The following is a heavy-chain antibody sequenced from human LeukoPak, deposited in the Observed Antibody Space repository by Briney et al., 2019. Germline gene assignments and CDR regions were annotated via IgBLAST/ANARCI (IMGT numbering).Heavy chain of an antibody. CDR3: AKDPGIAAAGTLPYYFDY. CDR2: ISGSGGST. CDR1: GFTFSSYA. D-gene: IGHD6-13*01. V-gene: IGHV3-23*01. Sequence: GSLRLSCAASGFTFSSYAMSWVRQAPGKGLEWVSAISGSGGSTYYADSVKGRFTIPRDNSKNTLYLQMNSLRAEDTAVYYCAKDPGIAAAGTLPYYFDYWGQGTLVTVSS. J-gene: IGHJ4*02.